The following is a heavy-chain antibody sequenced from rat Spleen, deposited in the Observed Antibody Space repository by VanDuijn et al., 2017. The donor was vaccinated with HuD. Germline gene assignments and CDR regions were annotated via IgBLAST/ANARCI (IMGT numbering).Heavy chain of an antibody. D-gene: IGHD1-12*02. J-gene: IGHJ2*01. V-gene: IGHV3-1*01. CDR1: DYSIPSNY. CDR2: MSYSGGT. CDR3: ARTDYYAGSYYFDY. Sequence: EVQLQESGPGLVKPSRSLSLTCSVTDYSIPSNYWGWIRKFPGNKMEWFGHMSYSGGTSYNPSLKSRISITRDTSKNQFFLQLNSVTPEDTATYYCARTDYYAGSYYFDYWGQGVMVTVSS.